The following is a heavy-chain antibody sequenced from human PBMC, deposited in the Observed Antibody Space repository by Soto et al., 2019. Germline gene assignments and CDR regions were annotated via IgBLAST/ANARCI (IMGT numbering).Heavy chain of an antibody. J-gene: IGHJ3*02. Sequence: ASVKVSCKASGYTFTGYYMHWVRQAPGQGLEWMGWINPNSGGTNYAQKFQGWVTMTRDTSISTAYMELSRLRSDDTAVYYCARKSAPEGRTGGDAFDIWGQGTMVTVSS. V-gene: IGHV1-2*04. CDR3: ARKSAPEGRTGGDAFDI. D-gene: IGHD7-27*01. CDR2: INPNSGGT. CDR1: GYTFTGYY.